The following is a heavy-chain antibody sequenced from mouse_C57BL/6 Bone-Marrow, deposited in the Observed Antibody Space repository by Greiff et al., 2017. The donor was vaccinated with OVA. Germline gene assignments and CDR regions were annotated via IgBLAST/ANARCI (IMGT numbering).Heavy chain of an antibody. CDR1: GFTFTSYG. V-gene: IGHV1-81*01. D-gene: IGHD2-3*01. CDR3: ARYLSSFAY. J-gene: IGHJ3*01. CDR2: IYPSSGNT. Sequence: QVQLQQSGAELARPGASVKLSCKASGFTFTSYGISWVKQRTGQGLEWIGEIYPSSGNTYYNEKFKGKATLTVDKASSTAYMELRSLTSEDSAVCVCARYLSSFAYWGQGTLVTVSA.